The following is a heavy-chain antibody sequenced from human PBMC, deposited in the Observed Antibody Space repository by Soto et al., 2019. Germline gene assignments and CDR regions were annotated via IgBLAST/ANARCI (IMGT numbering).Heavy chain of an antibody. CDR1: GGTFSSYA. V-gene: IGHV1-69*06. CDR2: IIPIFGTA. Sequence: ASVKVSCKAAGGTFSSYAISGVRQAPGQGLEWMGGIIPIFGTANYAQKFQGRVTITADKSTSTAYMELSSLRSEDTAVYYCARIGNQYYYDSSGPYYYGMDVWGQGTTVTVSS. D-gene: IGHD3-22*01. J-gene: IGHJ6*02. CDR3: ARIGNQYYYDSSGPYYYGMDV.